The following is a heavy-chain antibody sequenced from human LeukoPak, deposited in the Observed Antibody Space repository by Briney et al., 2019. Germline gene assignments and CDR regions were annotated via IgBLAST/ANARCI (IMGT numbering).Heavy chain of an antibody. CDR3: ARDGKGRYDFRENDY. V-gene: IGHV1-18*01. J-gene: IGHJ4*02. CDR1: GYTFTSYG. CDR2: ISAYNGNT. D-gene: IGHD3-3*01. Sequence: ASVKVSCKASGYTFTSYGISWVRQAPGQGLEWMGWISAYNGNTNYAENLQGRVTMTTDTSTNTAYLELRSLRSDDTAVYYCARDGKGRYDFRENDYWGQGTLVTVSS.